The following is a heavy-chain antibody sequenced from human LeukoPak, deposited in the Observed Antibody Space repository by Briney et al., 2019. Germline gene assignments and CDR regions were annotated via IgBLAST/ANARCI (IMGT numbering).Heavy chain of an antibody. CDR2: IDSSSSTI. Sequence: GGSLRLSCAASGFTFSSYSMNWVRQAPGKGLEWVSYIDSSSSTIYYADSVKGRFTISRDNAKNSLYLQMSSLRDEDTAVYYCARDQYDTWSRRGNFDSWGQGTLVIVSS. CDR1: GFTFSSYS. D-gene: IGHD3-3*01. V-gene: IGHV3-48*02. J-gene: IGHJ4*02. CDR3: ARDQYDTWSRRGNFDS.